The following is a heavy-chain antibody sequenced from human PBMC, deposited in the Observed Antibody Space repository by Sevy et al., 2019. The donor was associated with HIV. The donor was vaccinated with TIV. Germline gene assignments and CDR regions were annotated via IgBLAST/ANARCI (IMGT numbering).Heavy chain of an antibody. V-gene: IGHV3-30-3*01. CDR1: GFTFSSYA. D-gene: IGHD1-1*01. Sequence: GGSLRLSCAASGFTFSSYAMHWVRQAPGKGLEWVAVISYDGSNKYYADSVKGRFTISRDNSKNTLYLQMNSLRAVDTAVYYCARSREVEGRYYYYGMDVWGQGTTVTVSS. J-gene: IGHJ6*02. CDR2: ISYDGSNK. CDR3: ARSREVEGRYYYYGMDV.